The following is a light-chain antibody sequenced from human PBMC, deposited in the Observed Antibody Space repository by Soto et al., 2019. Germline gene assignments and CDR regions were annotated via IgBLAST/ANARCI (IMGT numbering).Light chain of an antibody. V-gene: IGLV2-14*03. CDR2: DVT. Sequence: QSALTQPASVSGSPGQSITISCTGTSGDVGRYNYVSWYQQHPGKAPKLMIYDVTHRPSGVSNRFSGSKSGNTASLTISGLQAEDEADYYCSSYTSITTLSIFGTGTKVTVL. J-gene: IGLJ1*01. CDR3: SSYTSITTLSI. CDR1: SGDVGRYNY.